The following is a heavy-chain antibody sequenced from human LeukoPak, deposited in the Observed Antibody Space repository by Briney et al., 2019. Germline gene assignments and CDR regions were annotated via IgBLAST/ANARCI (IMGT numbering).Heavy chain of an antibody. V-gene: IGHV4-39*01. D-gene: IGHD5-12*01. CDR1: VGFFSSSSYY. J-gene: IGHJ4*02. Sequence: PSETLSLTCTVSVGFFSSSSYYWGWIRQPPGKVLEWIGSIYYSGSTYYNPSLKSRVTISVDTSENQFSLNLNSVTAADTAVYFCARGPIVADTGYFDAWGQGALVTVSS. CDR3: ARGPIVADTGYFDA. CDR2: IYYSGST.